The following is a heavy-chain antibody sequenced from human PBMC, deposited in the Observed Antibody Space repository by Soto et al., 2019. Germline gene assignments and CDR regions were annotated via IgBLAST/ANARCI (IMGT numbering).Heavy chain of an antibody. CDR1: GYTFTSYD. V-gene: IGHV1-8*01. D-gene: IGHD4-17*01. J-gene: IGHJ5*02. CDR2: MNPNTGKT. Sequence: AASVKVSCKASGYTFTSYDINWVRQATGQGLEWMGWMNPNTGKTGYAQKFQGRVTMTRDISISTAYMELTRLTFEDTAVYYCASSTWFDYGDCVYNWFDPWGQGTLVTVSS. CDR3: ASSTWFDYGDCVYNWFDP.